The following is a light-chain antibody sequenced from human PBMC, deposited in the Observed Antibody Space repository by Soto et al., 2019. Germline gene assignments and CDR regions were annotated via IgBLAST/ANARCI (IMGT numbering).Light chain of an antibody. Sequence: QSALTQRASVSGSPGQSITISYTGTSSDVGGYNYVSWYQQHPGKAPKLMIYDVSNRPSGVSNRFSGSKSGNTASLTISGLQAEDEADYYCSSYTSSSTLVVFGGGTKLTVL. V-gene: IGLV2-14*01. CDR3: SSYTSSSTLVV. CDR2: DVS. CDR1: SSDVGGYNY. J-gene: IGLJ2*01.